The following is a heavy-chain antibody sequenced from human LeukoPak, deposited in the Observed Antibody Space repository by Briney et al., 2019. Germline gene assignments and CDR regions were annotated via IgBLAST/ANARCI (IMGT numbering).Heavy chain of an antibody. V-gene: IGHV1-3*01. J-gene: IGHJ4*02. CDR2: INAGNGNT. Sequence: ASVKVSCKASGYTFTSYAMHWVRQAPGQRLEWMGWINAGNGNTKYSQKFQGRVTITRDTSASTAYMELSSLRSEDTAVYYCARAPCSGGSCYSSIWGQGTLVTVSS. CDR1: GYTFTSYA. CDR3: ARAPCSGGSCYSSI. D-gene: IGHD2-15*01.